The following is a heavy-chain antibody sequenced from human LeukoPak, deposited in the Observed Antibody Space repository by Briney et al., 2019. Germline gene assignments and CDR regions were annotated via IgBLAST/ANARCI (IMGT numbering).Heavy chain of an antibody. CDR2: IYYSGSA. CDR1: GGSISSYY. J-gene: IGHJ4*02. V-gene: IGHV4-59*01. CDR3: ARVPYYYDSSGYYEYYFDY. Sequence: SETLSLTFTVSGGSISSYYWSWIRQPPGKGLEWIGHIYYSGSANYNPSLKSRVTISVDTSKNQFSLKLSSVTAADTAVYYCARVPYYYDSSGYYEYYFDYWGQGTLVTVSS. D-gene: IGHD3-22*01.